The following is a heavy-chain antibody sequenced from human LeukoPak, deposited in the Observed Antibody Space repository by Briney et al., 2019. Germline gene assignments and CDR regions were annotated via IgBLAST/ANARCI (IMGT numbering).Heavy chain of an antibody. D-gene: IGHD5-12*01. CDR1: GGTFSSYA. J-gene: IGHJ4*02. CDR3: ARAEYSGYDWVYFDY. CDR2: IIPIFGTA. V-gene: IGHV1-69*06. Sequence: SVTVSFKASGGTFSSYAISWVRQAPGQGLEWMGGIIPIFGTANYAQKFQGRVTITADKSTSTAYMELSSLRSEDTAVYYCARAEYSGYDWVYFDYWGQGTLVTVSS.